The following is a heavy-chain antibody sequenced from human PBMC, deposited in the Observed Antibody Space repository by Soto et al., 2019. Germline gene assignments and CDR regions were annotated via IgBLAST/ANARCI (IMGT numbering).Heavy chain of an antibody. Sequence: GGFLRLSWAASGFTFSSYAMSWVRQAPGKGLEWVSAISGSGGSTYYADSVKGRFTISRDNSKNTLYLQMNSLRAEDTAVYYCAKDFXWGGAIVTFSGYNWFDPWGQGTLVTVSS. CDR2: ISGSGGST. CDR3: AKDFXWGGAIVTFSGYNWFDP. D-gene: IGHD5-18*01. J-gene: IGHJ5*02. CDR1: GFTFSSYA. V-gene: IGHV3-23*01.